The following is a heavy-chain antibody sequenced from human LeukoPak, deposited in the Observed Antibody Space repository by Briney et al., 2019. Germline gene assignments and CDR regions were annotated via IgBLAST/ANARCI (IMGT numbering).Heavy chain of an antibody. CDR2: IYYSGST. Sequence: SETLSLTCTVSGGSISSYYWGWIRQPPGKGLEWIGSIYYSGSTYYNPSLKSRVTISVDTSKNQFSLKLSSVTAADTAVYYCAKPTTDDTFDIWGQGTMVTVSS. CDR3: AKPTTDDTFDI. V-gene: IGHV4-39*01. D-gene: IGHD4-17*01. CDR1: GGSISSYY. J-gene: IGHJ3*02.